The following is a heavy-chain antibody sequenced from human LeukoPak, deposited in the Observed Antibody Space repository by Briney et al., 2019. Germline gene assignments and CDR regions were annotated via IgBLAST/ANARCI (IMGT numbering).Heavy chain of an antibody. Sequence: KASQTLSLXCTVSGGSISSGSYYWSWIRQPAGKGPEWIGRIYTSGSTNYNPSLKSRVTISVDTSKNQFSLKLSSVTAADTAVYYCARDLHYYGSGTLGYWGQGTLVTVSS. V-gene: IGHV4-61*02. J-gene: IGHJ4*02. CDR2: IYTSGST. D-gene: IGHD3-10*01. CDR1: GGSISSGSYY. CDR3: ARDLHYYGSGTLGY.